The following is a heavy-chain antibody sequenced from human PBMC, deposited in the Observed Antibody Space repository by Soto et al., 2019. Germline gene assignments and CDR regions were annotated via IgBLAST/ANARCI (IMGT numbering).Heavy chain of an antibody. D-gene: IGHD2-8*01. CDR3: AREMGAPPARGLDY. V-gene: IGHV3-48*01. Sequence: EVQMVESGGGLVQPGGSLRLSCAAFAFTLSSYNMNWVRQAPGKGLEWISYIGTSGAIYYADSVRGRFTMSRDSAKNSLYLQMNSLRAEDTAVYYCAREMGAPPARGLDYWGQGNLVTVSS. J-gene: IGHJ4*02. CDR1: AFTLSSYN. CDR2: IGTSGAI.